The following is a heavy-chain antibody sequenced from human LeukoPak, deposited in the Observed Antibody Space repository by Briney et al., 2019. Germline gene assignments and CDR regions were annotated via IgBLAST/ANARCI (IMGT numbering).Heavy chain of an antibody. V-gene: IGHV1-18*01. J-gene: IGHJ4*02. CDR1: GYTFTSYG. Sequence: ASVKVSCKASGYTFTSYGISWVRQAPGQGLEWMGWISAYNGNTNYAQKFQGRVTMTRDTSISTAYMELSRLRSDDTAVYYCYGASVGATNFWGQGTLVTVSS. CDR3: YGASVGATNF. D-gene: IGHD1-26*01. CDR2: ISAYNGNT.